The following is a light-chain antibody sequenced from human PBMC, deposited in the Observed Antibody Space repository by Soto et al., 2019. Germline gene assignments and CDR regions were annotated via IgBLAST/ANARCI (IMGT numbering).Light chain of an antibody. V-gene: IGKV3-11*01. CDR2: DAS. Sequence: EIVLTQSPATLSLSPGERATLSCRASQSVSSYLAWYQQKPGQAPRLLIYDASNRATGIPARFSGSGSGTDFTLTISSLEPEDFAVYYCQQYNNWPRATFGGGTKV. CDR1: QSVSSY. CDR3: QQYNNWPRAT. J-gene: IGKJ4*01.